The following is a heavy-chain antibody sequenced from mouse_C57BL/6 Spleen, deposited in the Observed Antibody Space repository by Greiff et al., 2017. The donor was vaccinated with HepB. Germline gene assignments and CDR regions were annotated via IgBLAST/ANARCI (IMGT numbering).Heavy chain of an antibody. CDR1: GYTFTSYW. Sequence: VQLQQPGAELVKPGASVKMSCKASGYTFTSYWITWVKQRPGQGLEWIGDIYPGSGSTNYNEKFKSKATLTVDKPSSTAYMQLSSLTSEDSAVYYCARWEWLPPWYFDVWGTGTTVTVSS. D-gene: IGHD2-2*01. V-gene: IGHV1-55*01. J-gene: IGHJ1*03. CDR3: ARWEWLPPWYFDV. CDR2: IYPGSGST.